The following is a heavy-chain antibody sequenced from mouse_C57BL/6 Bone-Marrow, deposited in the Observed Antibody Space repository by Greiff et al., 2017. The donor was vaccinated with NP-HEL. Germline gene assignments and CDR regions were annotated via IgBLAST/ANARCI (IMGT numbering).Heavy chain of an antibody. V-gene: IGHV1-26*01. CDR1: GYTFTDYY. CDR3: ARGRFITTVVEAY. J-gene: IGHJ3*01. D-gene: IGHD1-1*01. CDR2: INPNNGGT. Sequence: VQLQQSGPELVKPGASVKISCKASGYTFTDYYMNWVKQSHGKSLEWIGDINPNNGGTSYNQKFKGKATLTVDKSSSTAYMELRSLTSEDSAVYYCARGRFITTVVEAYWGQGTLVTVTA.